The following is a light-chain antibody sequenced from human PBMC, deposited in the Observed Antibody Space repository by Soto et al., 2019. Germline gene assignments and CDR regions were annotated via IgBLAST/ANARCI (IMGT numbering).Light chain of an antibody. J-gene: IGKJ4*01. CDR1: QSVSSY. V-gene: IGKV3-11*01. CDR2: DAS. Sequence: EIVLTQSPATLSLSPGERATLSCRASQSVSSYLAWYQQKPGQAPRLLIYDASNRATGIPARFSGSGSGTDFTLTISSLEPVDFAVYYCQQRSNWPFGGGTKVEIK. CDR3: QQRSNWP.